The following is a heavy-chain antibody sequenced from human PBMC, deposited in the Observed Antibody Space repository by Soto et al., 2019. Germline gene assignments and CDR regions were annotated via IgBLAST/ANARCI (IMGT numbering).Heavy chain of an antibody. J-gene: IGHJ5*02. Sequence: QVQLQESGPGLVKPSETLSLTCAVSGASIRSYHWSWIRQPAGKGLEWIGRMQHTGNTNYNPSLKCRVTMSVDTSKNKISLKMTSVTAADTAVYFCAKDVSSRRWFDPWGQGILVIVSS. CDR2: MQHTGNT. V-gene: IGHV4-4*07. CDR1: GASIRSYH. D-gene: IGHD3-16*01. CDR3: AKDVSSRRWFDP.